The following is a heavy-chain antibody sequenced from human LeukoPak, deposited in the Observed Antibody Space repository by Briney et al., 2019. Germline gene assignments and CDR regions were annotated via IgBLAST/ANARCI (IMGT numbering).Heavy chain of an antibody. CDR2: IYYNGST. CDR1: GGSVSSAGYF. V-gene: IGHV4-31*03. D-gene: IGHD5-12*01. CDR3: ARVSFHSGGPGP. Sequence: SETLSLTCTVSGGSVSSAGYFWSWIRQHPGKGLEWIGYIYYNGSTYYNPSLKSRLTISADTSTNQFSLNLSSVTAADTAVYYCARVSFHSGGPGPWGQGTLVTVSS. J-gene: IGHJ5*02.